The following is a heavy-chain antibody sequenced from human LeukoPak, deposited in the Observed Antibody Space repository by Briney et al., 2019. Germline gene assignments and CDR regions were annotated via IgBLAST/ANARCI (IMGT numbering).Heavy chain of an antibody. V-gene: IGHV3-21*01. CDR1: GFTFSSYS. J-gene: IGHJ3*02. Sequence: GGSLRLSCAGSGFTFSSYSMNWVRQAPGKGLEWVSSISSSSSYIYYADSVKGRFTISRDNAKNSLYLQMNSLRAEDTAVYYCAREGEDYYDRSGVGSAWAFDIWGQGTMVTVSS. CDR2: ISSSSSYI. D-gene: IGHD3-22*01. CDR3: AREGEDYYDRSGVGSAWAFDI.